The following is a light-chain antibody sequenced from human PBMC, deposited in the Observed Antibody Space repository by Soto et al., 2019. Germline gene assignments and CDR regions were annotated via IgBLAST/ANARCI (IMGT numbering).Light chain of an antibody. CDR3: LQHETYPRT. V-gene: IGKV1-17*01. Sequence: QMTQSPSSLFASVGGRGTITCRASQGISNKLGWYQQKPGKAPKRLIYGTSNLQTGVPSRFSGSGSGTEFTLTISSLQPEDFATYYCLQHETYPRTFGQGTKVDIK. J-gene: IGKJ1*01. CDR2: GTS. CDR1: QGISNK.